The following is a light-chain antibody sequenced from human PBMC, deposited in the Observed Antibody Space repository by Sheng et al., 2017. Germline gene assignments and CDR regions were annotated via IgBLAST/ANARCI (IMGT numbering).Light chain of an antibody. CDR1: KLGDKY. CDR3: QAWDSSTAV. Sequence: SYELTQPPSVSVSPGQTASITCSGDKLGDKYACWYQQKPGQSPVLVIYQDSKRPSGTPERFSGATSGNTATLTISGTQAVDEADYYCQAWDSSTAVFGGGTKLTVL. CDR2: QDS. V-gene: IGLV3-1*01. J-gene: IGLJ2*01.